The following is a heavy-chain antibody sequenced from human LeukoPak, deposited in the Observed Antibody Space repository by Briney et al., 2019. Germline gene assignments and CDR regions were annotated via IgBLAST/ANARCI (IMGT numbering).Heavy chain of an antibody. V-gene: IGHV3-21*01. D-gene: IGHD5/OR15-5a*01. CDR3: AGGGRGSTAFDI. J-gene: IGHJ3*02. CDR2: ISSSSSYI. Sequence: KPGGSLRLSCAASGFTFSSYSINWVRQAPGKGLEWVSSISSSSSYIYYADSVKGQFTISRDNAKNSLYLQMNSLRAEDTAVYYCAGGGRGSTAFDIWGQGTMVTVSS. CDR1: GFTFSSYS.